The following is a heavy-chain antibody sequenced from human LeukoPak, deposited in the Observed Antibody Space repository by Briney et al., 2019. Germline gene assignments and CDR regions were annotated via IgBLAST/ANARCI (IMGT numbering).Heavy chain of an antibody. D-gene: IGHD3-22*01. CDR3: AKDHNYYDSSGYSDY. J-gene: IGHJ4*02. CDR1: GFTFSSYA. CDR2: ISGSGGST. Sequence: GGSLRLSCAASGFTFSSYAMSWVRQAPGKGLEWVSAISGSGGSTYYADSVKGRFTISRDNSKNTLYLQMNSPRAEDTAVYYCAKDHNYYDSSGYSDYWGQGTLVTVSS. V-gene: IGHV3-23*01.